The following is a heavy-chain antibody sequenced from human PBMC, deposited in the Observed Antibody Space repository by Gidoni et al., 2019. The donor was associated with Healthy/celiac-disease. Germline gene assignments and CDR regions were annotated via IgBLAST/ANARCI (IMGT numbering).Heavy chain of an antibody. CDR2: IIPIFGTA. CDR1: GGTFSSYA. CDR3: ASPVRATIPYYYGMDV. D-gene: IGHD1-1*01. J-gene: IGHJ6*02. Sequence: QVQLVQSGAEVKKPGSSVKVSCKASGGTFSSYAISWVRQAPGKGLEWMGGIIPIFGTANYAQKFQGRVTITADESTSTAYMELSSLRSEDTAVYYCASPVRATIPYYYGMDVWGQGTTVTVSS. V-gene: IGHV1-69*01.